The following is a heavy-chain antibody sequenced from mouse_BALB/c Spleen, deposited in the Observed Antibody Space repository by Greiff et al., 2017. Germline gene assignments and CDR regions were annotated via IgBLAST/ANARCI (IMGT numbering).Heavy chain of an antibody. J-gene: IGHJ4*01. CDR3: ARSGGRAYAMDY. CDR1: GYTFSSYW. Sequence: QVQLQQSGAELMKPGASVKISCKATGYTFSSYWIEWVKQRPGHGLEWIGEILPGSGSTNYNEKFKGKATFTADTSSNTAYMQLSSLTSEYSAVYYCARSGGRAYAMDYWGQGTSVTVSS. CDR2: ILPGSGST. V-gene: IGHV1-9*01. D-gene: IGHD3-3*01.